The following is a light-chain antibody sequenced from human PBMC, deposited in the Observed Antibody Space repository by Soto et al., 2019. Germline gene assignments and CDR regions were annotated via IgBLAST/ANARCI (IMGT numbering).Light chain of an antibody. CDR2: DAS. CDR3: QQYYNGPRK. V-gene: IGKV3-11*01. Sequence: VSQSINRHLAWYRHKXGQAPRLLIYDASXRANGIPARFSGTGSATDFTLTTSSLEPEDFPVYYCQQYYNGPRKYGEGTKVDIK. J-gene: IGKJ1*01. CDR1: QSINRH.